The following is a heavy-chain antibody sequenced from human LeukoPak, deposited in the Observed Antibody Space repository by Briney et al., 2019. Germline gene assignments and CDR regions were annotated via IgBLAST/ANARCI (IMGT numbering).Heavy chain of an antibody. D-gene: IGHD3-10*01. CDR1: GGSISSYY. V-gene: IGHV4-59*01. CDR3: ARDAYYYGSGSYWSWFDP. J-gene: IGHJ5*02. Sequence: SETLSLTCTVSGGSISSYYWSWIRQPPGKGLEWIGYIYYSGSINYNPSLKSRVTISVDTSKNQFSLKLSSVTAADTAVYYCARDAYYYGSGSYWSWFDPWGQGTLVTVSS. CDR2: IYYSGSI.